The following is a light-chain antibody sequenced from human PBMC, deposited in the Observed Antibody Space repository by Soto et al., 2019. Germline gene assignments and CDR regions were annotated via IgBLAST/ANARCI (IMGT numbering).Light chain of an antibody. J-gene: IGKJ4*01. V-gene: IGKV3-20*01. CDR2: DAS. Sequence: EIVLTQSPATLSLSPGERATLSCRASQSVSSYLAWYQQKPGQAPRLLIYDASSRATGIPDRFSGSGSGTDFTLTISRLEPEDFAVYYCQQYGSSPSLTFGGGTKVDIK. CDR3: QQYGSSPSLT. CDR1: QSVSSY.